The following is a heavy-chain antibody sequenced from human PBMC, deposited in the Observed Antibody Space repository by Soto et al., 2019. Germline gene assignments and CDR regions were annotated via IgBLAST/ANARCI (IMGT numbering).Heavy chain of an antibody. CDR3: SRCYCSVGSCYTCWNFDL. J-gene: IGHJ2*01. Sequence: ASVKVSCKASGYTFNNYGISWVRQAPGQGLEWMGWIGPYNGNTDHAQNFQGRVTMTTDTSTNTAYMELRSLRSDDTALYYCSRCYCSVGSCYTCWNFDLWGRGTLVTVSS. CDR2: IGPYNGNT. V-gene: IGHV1-18*01. CDR1: GYTFNNYG. D-gene: IGHD2-15*01.